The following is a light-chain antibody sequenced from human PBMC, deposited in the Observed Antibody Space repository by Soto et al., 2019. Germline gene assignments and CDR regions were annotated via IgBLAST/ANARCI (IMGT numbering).Light chain of an antibody. CDR2: DAS. CDR3: RQYSTWPPLYT. J-gene: IGKJ2*01. CDR1: QSVSSY. V-gene: IGKV3-15*01. Sequence: EIVMTQSPAPLSASLGERVTLSCRASQSVSSYFAWHQQKPGQAPRLLISDASTRATGIPDRFSRSGSGTDFTVTISSLQATDDGVYCCRQYSTWPPLYTFGEGTKLEIK.